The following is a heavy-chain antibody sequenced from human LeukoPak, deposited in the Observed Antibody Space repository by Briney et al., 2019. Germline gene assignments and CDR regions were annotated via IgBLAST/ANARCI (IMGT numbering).Heavy chain of an antibody. J-gene: IGHJ4*02. V-gene: IGHV4-30-4*08. Sequence: NPSQTLSLTCTVSGGSISSGDYYWSWIRQPPGKGLEWIGYIYYSGSTYYNPSLKSRVTISVDTSKNQFSLKLSSVTAADTAVYYCATHQVDGILTAPDYWGQGTLVTVSS. CDR1: GGSISSGDYY. CDR3: ATHQVDGILTAPDY. CDR2: IYYSGST. D-gene: IGHD3-9*01.